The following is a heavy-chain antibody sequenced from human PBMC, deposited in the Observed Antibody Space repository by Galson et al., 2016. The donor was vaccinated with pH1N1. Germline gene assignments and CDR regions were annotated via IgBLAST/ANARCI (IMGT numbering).Heavy chain of an antibody. CDR1: GFTFSSYA. CDR2: ISGSGGST. J-gene: IGHJ6*02. CDR3: AKDIGYCSSTSCQYYYYYGMDV. V-gene: IGHV3-23*01. Sequence: SLRLSRAASGFTFSSYAMSWVRQAPGKGLEWVSAISGSGGSTYYAASVKGRFTISRDNSKNTLYLQMNSLRAEDTAVYYCAKDIGYCSSTSCQYYYYYGMDVWGQGTTVTVSS. D-gene: IGHD2-2*01.